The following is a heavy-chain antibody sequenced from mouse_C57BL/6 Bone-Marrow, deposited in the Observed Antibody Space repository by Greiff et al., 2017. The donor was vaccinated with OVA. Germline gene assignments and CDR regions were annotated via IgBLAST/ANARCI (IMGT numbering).Heavy chain of an antibody. CDR2: IYPSDSET. Sequence: VKLQQPGAELVRPGSSVKLSCKASGYTFTSYWMDWVKQRPGQGLEWIGNIYPSDSETHYNQKFKDKATLTVDKSSSTAYMQLSSLTSEDSAVYYCARGRYDYGYDAMDYWGQGTSVTVSS. V-gene: IGHV1-61*01. J-gene: IGHJ4*01. D-gene: IGHD2-4*01. CDR3: ARGRYDYGYDAMDY. CDR1: GYTFTSYW.